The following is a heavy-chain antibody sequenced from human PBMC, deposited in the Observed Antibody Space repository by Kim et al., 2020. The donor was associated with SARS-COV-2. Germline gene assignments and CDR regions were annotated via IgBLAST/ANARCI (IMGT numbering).Heavy chain of an antibody. CDR3: AKDGGMGYDWEDYYYGMDD. V-gene: IGHV3-30*18. D-gene: IGHD5-12*01. J-gene: IGHJ6*02. Sequence: GGSLRLSCAASGFTFSSYGMHWVRQAPGKGLEWVAVISYDGSNKYYADSVKGRFTISRDNSKNTLYLQMNSLRAEDTAVYYCAKDGGMGYDWEDYYYGMDDLGQGCTVTVSS. CDR1: GFTFSSYG. CDR2: ISYDGSNK.